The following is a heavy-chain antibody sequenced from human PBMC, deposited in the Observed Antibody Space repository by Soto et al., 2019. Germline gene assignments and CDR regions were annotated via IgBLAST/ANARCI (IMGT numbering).Heavy chain of an antibody. D-gene: IGHD2-21*01. Sequence: QVQLVQSGAEVKKPGSSVKVSCKDSGGTFSTYSMFWVRQAPGQGLEWMGRIIHMLGIANYAQRFQDRVTITADKSTATAYMELSSLRSEDTALYYCSIGSWSGEVFDIWGQGTMVTVSS. CDR2: IIHMLGIA. CDR1: GGTFSTYS. V-gene: IGHV1-69*02. J-gene: IGHJ3*02. CDR3: SIGSWSGEVFDI.